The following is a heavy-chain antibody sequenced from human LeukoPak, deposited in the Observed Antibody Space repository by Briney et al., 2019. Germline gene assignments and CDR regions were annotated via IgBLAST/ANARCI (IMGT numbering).Heavy chain of an antibody. V-gene: IGHV3-53*01. CDR3: ASGWGRNYFISSSWRY. J-gene: IGHJ4*02. Sequence: GGSLRLSCAASGFTVSSNYMSWVRQAPGKGLEWVSVIYSGGSTYYADSVKGRFTISRDNSKNTLYLQMNSLRAEDTAVYYCASGWGRNYFISSSWRYWGQGTLVTVSS. D-gene: IGHD6-13*01. CDR2: IYSGGST. CDR1: GFTVSSNY.